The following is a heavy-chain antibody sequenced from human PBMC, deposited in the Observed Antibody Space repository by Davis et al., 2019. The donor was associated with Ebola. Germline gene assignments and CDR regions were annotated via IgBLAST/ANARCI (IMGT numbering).Heavy chain of an antibody. D-gene: IGHD3-10*01. CDR2: IYPGDSDT. J-gene: IGHJ4*02. Sequence: GESLKISCTASAYRFTTYWIAWVRQLPGKGLEWMGIIYPGDSDTRYSPSFQGQVTISADKSISTAYLQWSSLKASDTAMYYCARHGGSGSYYNGVDYWGQGTLVTVSS. V-gene: IGHV5-51*01. CDR3: ARHGGSGSYYNGVDY. CDR1: AYRFTTYW.